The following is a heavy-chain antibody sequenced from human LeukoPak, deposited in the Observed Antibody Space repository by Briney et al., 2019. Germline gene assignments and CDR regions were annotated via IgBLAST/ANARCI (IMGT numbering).Heavy chain of an antibody. J-gene: IGHJ5*02. D-gene: IGHD6-6*01. CDR2: IYYSGST. CDR3: ARDLIIAARHNWFDP. CDR1: GGSISRYY. V-gene: IGHV4-39*07. Sequence: SETLSLTCTVSGGSISRYYWGWIRQPPGKGLEWIGSIYYSGSTYYNPSLKSRVTISVDTSKNQFSLKLSSVTAADTAVYYCARDLIIAARHNWFDPWGQGTLVTVSS.